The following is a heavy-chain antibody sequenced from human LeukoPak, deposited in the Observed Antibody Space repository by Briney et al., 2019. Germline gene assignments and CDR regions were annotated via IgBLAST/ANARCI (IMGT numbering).Heavy chain of an antibody. J-gene: IGHJ5*02. V-gene: IGHV4-34*01. CDR1: GGSFSGYY. CDR3: ARIGDIVLFDP. CDR2: INHSGST. D-gene: IGHD2-15*01. Sequence: SETLSLTCAVYGGSFSGYYWSWIRQPPGKGLEWIGEINHSGSTNYNPSLKSRVTISVDTSKNQFSLKLSSVTAADTAVYYCARIGDIVLFDPWGQGTLSPSPQ.